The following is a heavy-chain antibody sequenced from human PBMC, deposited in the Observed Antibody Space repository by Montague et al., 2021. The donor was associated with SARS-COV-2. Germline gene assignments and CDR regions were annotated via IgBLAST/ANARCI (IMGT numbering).Heavy chain of an antibody. J-gene: IGHJ6*02. CDR2: RIDSGIT. CDR1: GYSFIGDY. V-gene: IGHV4-34*04. CDR3: ARALFLKQDV. Sequence: SETLSLTCSVHGYSFIGDYCCWILQPPAKRLQWFVERIDSGITNHYPSFKSRATISVESSKKKFSLTLRSVTAAATGVYYCARALFLKQDVWGQGTPVIVSS.